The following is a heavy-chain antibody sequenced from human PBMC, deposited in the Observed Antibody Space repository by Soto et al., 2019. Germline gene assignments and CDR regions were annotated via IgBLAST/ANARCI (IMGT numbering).Heavy chain of an antibody. V-gene: IGHV1-8*01. CDR2: MNPNSGNT. D-gene: IGHD3-3*01. CDR3: AREAGDFARSSRPGGYYYHDGIDV. J-gene: IGHJ6*02. CDR1: GYTFTSYD. Sequence: ASVKVSCKASGYTFTSYDINWVRQATGQGLEWMGWMNPNSGNTGYAQKFQGRVTMTRTTSISTAYMELSSLRSEDTAVYYCAREAGDFARSSRPGGYYYHDGIDVWGQGTTVTVSS.